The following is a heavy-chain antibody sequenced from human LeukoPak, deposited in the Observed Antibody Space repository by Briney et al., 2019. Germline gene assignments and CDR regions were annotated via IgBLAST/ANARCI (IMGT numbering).Heavy chain of an antibody. CDR3: ARLPYGSGNPDYYYYYGMDV. CDR2: IYYSGST. J-gene: IGHJ6*02. Sequence: SETLSLTCTVSGGSISSYYWSWIRRPPGKGLEWIGYIYYSGSTNYNPSLKSRVTISVDTSKNQFSLKLSSVTAADTAVYYCARLPYGSGNPDYYYYYGMDVWGQGTTVTVSS. V-gene: IGHV4-59*01. CDR1: GGSISSYY. D-gene: IGHD3-10*01.